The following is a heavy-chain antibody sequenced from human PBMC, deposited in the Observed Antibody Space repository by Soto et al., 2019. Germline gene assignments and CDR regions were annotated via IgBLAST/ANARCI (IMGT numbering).Heavy chain of an antibody. Sequence: GTLGLTCTVSGASISGFYWSGIRKSAGKGLEWIGRIYATGTTDYNPSLKSRVMMSVDTSKKQFSLKLRSVTAADTAVYYCVRDGTKTLRDWFDPWGQGISVTVSS. CDR1: GASISGFY. V-gene: IGHV4-4*07. J-gene: IGHJ5*02. CDR2: IYATGTT. CDR3: VRDGTKTLRDWFDP. D-gene: IGHD1-1*01.